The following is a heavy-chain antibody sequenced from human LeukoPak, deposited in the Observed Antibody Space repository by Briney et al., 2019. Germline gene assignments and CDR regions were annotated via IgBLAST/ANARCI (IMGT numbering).Heavy chain of an antibody. D-gene: IGHD2-8*01. CDR3: ARLKDDVTKFDY. V-gene: IGHV3-7*01. J-gene: IGHJ4*02. Sequence: GRSLRPSCAGSGFSFSRYWMAWVRQAPGKGLEWVASINQDVSRIHYVDSVKGRFTISRDNAKNSLFLQMNSLRVEDTAVYYCARLKDDVTKFDYWGQGTLVTVSS. CDR1: GFSFSRYW. CDR2: INQDVSRI.